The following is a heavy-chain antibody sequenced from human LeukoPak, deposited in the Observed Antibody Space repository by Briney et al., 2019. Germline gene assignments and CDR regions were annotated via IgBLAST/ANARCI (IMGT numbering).Heavy chain of an antibody. D-gene: IGHD1-1*01. J-gene: IGHJ6*03. CDR1: GITFSNYN. Sequence: GGSLRLSCAAPGITFSNYNMNWVRQAPGKGLEWISAITSSISYTFYADSVKGRFTISRDNAQNSLYLQMNSLRVEDTAIYYCARDPYNGAYSEGYYYYYMDVWGKGTTVTVSS. CDR2: ITSSISYT. CDR3: ARDPYNGAYSEGYYYYYMDV. V-gene: IGHV3-21*01.